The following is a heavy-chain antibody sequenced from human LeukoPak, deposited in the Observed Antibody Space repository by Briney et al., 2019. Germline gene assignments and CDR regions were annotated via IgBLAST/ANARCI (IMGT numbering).Heavy chain of an antibody. J-gene: IGHJ4*02. V-gene: IGHV1-2*02. CDR2: IDPASGIT. CDR3: ARVGAPGGLRPYHYYY. CDR1: GYIFSDYW. D-gene: IGHD3-16*01. Sequence: ASVKVSCKASGYIFSDYWIHWVRQAPGRGLECLGWIDPASGITNQPQKFQGRITVTRDTSASTVYMDLTGLTTDDTALYYCARVGAPGGLRPYHYYYWGQGTRVTLSS.